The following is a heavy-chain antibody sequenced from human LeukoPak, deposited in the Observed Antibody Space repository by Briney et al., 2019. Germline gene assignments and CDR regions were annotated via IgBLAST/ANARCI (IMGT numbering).Heavy chain of an antibody. V-gene: IGHV5-51*01. J-gene: IGHJ4*02. CDR1: GYSFTSYW. CDR2: IYPGDSDT. CDR3: ARPTYYDFWSGYYFYFDY. Sequence: GESLKISCKGSGYSFTSYWIGWVGQMPGKGLEWMGIIYPGDSDTRYSPSFQGQVTISADKSISTAYLQWSSLRASDTAMYYCARPTYYDFWSGYYFYFDYWGQGTLVTVSS. D-gene: IGHD3-3*01.